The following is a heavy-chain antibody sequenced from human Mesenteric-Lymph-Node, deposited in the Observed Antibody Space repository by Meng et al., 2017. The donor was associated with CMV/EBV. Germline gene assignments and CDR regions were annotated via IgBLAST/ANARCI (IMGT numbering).Heavy chain of an antibody. CDR3: ARGDSGYDRGSNWYFDL. D-gene: IGHD5-12*01. V-gene: IGHV4-61*01. J-gene: IGHJ2*01. Sequence: GSLRLSCTVSGDSVSSSSYYWSWIRQPPGKGLEWIGYIYYSGNTKYNPSLKSRVTISVDTSKNQFSLKLSSVTAADTAVYYCARGDSGYDRGSNWYFDLWGRGTLVTVSS. CDR2: IYYSGNT. CDR1: GDSVSSSSYY.